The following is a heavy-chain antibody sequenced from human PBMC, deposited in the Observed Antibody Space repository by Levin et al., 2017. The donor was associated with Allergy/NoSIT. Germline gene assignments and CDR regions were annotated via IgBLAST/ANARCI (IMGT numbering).Heavy chain of an antibody. CDR3: ARAGSSSWSTLFDP. Sequence: ASVKVSCKTSGFTFTSYGITWVRQAPGQGLEWMGYINTYNGRANYALRFQGRVTMTTDTPTTTAYMQLRRLTSDDTATYFCARAGSSSWSTLFDPWGQGTLVIVS. CDR1: GFTFTSYG. V-gene: IGHV1-18*01. J-gene: IGHJ5*02. D-gene: IGHD6-13*01. CDR2: INTYNGRA.